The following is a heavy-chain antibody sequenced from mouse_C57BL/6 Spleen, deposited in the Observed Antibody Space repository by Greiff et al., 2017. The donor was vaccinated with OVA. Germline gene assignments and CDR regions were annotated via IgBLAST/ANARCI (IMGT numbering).Heavy chain of an antibody. CDR2: INPNNGGT. V-gene: IGHV1-26*01. J-gene: IGHJ2*01. Sequence: EVKLQQSGPELVKPGASVKISCKASGYTFTDYYMNWVKQSHGKSLEWIGDINPNNGGTSYNQKFKGKATLTVDKSSSTAYMELRSLTSEDSAVYYCARSHSNYGSYFDYWGQGTTLTVSS. CDR3: ARSHSNYGSYFDY. CDR1: GYTFTDYY. D-gene: IGHD2-5*01.